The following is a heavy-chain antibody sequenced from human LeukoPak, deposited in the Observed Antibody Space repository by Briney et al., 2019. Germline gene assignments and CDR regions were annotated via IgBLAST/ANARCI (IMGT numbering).Heavy chain of an antibody. CDR1: GYTFTSYD. D-gene: IGHD3-10*01. CDR3: ARDRATNYYGSGSYYNPYFDY. V-gene: IGHV1-8*01. Sequence: RASVKVSCKASGYTFTSYDINWVRQATGQGLEWMGWMNPNSGNTGYAQKFQGRVTMTRNTSISTAYMELRSLRSDDTAVYYCARDRATNYYGSGSYYNPYFDYWGQGTLVTVSS. J-gene: IGHJ4*02. CDR2: MNPNSGNT.